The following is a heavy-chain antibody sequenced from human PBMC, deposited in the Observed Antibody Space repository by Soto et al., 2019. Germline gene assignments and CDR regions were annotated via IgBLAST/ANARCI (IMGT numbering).Heavy chain of an antibody. D-gene: IGHD3-9*01. CDR1: GGSISSGDYF. CDR3: ARGLVIRPYYYHGMDV. Sequence: QVQLQESGPGLVKPSQTLSLTCTVSGGSISSGDYFWSWIRQSPGKGLEWIGYISSIGSTYYNPSLKSRVSVSRDTSKNQFSLKLSSVTPTDTAVYYCARGLVIRPYYYHGMDVWGQGTTVTVSS. J-gene: IGHJ6*02. CDR2: ISSIGST. V-gene: IGHV4-30-4*01.